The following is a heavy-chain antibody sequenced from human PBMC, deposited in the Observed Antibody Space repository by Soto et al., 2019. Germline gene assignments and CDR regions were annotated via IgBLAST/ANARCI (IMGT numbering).Heavy chain of an antibody. CDR2: IWYDGSNK. CDR1: GFTFSSYG. V-gene: IGHV3-33*01. CDR3: ARHGSYYYDSSGYSRGWFDP. J-gene: IGHJ5*02. Sequence: GGSLRLSCAASGFTFSSYGMHWVRQAPGKGLEWVAVIWYDGSNKYYADSVKGRFTISRDNSKNTLYLQMNSPRAEDTAVYYCARHGSYYYDSSGYSRGWFDPWGQGTLVTVSS. D-gene: IGHD3-22*01.